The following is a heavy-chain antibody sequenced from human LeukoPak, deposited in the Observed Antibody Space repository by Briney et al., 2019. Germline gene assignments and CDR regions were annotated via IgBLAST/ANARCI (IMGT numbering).Heavy chain of an antibody. CDR1: GFTFSTYG. J-gene: IGHJ4*02. V-gene: IGHV3-30*02. CDR2: IRHHGRDK. D-gene: IGHD1-20*01. CDR3: AKDYNWGQDF. Sequence: PGGSLRLSCAASGFTFSTYGMHWVRQSPGKGLEWVAYIRHHGRDKYYADSVKGRFTVSRDNSENTVFMQINSLRIEDTAVYYCAKDYNWGQDFWGQGTLVTVSS.